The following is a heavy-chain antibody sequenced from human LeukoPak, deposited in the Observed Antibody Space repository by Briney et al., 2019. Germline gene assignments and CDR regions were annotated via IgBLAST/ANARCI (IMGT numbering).Heavy chain of an antibody. Sequence: GGSLRLSCAASGFTFSSYGMHWVRLAPGKGLEWVAVIWYDGSNKYYADSVKGRFTISRDNSKNTLYLQMNSLRAEDTAVYYCAKDGYYDILTGYNYYYYYMDVWGKGTTVTVSS. CDR1: GFTFSSYG. V-gene: IGHV3-33*06. CDR3: AKDGYYDILTGYNYYYYYMDV. J-gene: IGHJ6*03. CDR2: IWYDGSNK. D-gene: IGHD3-9*01.